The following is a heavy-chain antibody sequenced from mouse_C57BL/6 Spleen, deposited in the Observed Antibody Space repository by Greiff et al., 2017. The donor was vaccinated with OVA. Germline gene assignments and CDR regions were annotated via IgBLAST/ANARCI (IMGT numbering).Heavy chain of an antibody. J-gene: IGHJ2*01. V-gene: IGHV1-82*01. CDR1: GYAFSSSW. CDR3: ARREKKTGTYFDY. CDR2: IYPGDGDT. Sequence: LQESGPELVKPGASVKISCKASGYAFSSSWMNWVKQRPGKGLEWIGRIYPGDGDTNYNGKFKGKATLTADKSSSTAYMQLSSLTSEDSAVYFCARREKKTGTYFDYWGQGTTLTVSS. D-gene: IGHD4-1*01.